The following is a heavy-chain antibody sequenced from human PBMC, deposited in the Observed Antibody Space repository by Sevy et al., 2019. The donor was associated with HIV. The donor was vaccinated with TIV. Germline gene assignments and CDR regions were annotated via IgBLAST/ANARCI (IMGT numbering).Heavy chain of an antibody. CDR2: ISEDGSEK. CDR3: ANSRGRYAGSSWLYYYYALDV. Sequence: GGSLRLSCAASGFPFSRHGMHWVRQSPGKGLQWVAVISEDGSEKQYADSVKGRFTISRDNSKDTVYLQMGSLGLEDTAVYYCANSRGRYAGSSWLYYYYALDVWGQGTTVTVSS. D-gene: IGHD3-16*01. CDR1: GFPFSRHG. J-gene: IGHJ6*02. V-gene: IGHV3-30*18.